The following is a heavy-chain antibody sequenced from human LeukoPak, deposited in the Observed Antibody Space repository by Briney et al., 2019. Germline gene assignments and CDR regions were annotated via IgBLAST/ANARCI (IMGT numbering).Heavy chain of an antibody. CDR3: VRDGPCSSTSCQNFDS. D-gene: IGHD2-2*01. Sequence: ASVKVSCKASGYTFTGYYIHWVRQAPGQGLEWMGWINPHSDDRNYAQRFQGRVTMTRDTSISTVYMELSGLTSGDTAVYYCVRDGPCSSTSCQNFDSWGQGALVTVSS. J-gene: IGHJ4*02. CDR2: INPHSDDR. V-gene: IGHV1-2*02. CDR1: GYTFTGYY.